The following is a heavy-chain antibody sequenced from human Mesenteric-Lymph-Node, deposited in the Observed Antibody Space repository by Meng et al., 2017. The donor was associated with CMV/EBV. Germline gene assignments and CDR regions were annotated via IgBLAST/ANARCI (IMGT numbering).Heavy chain of an antibody. J-gene: IGHJ4*02. CDR1: GYTFINYG. CDR3: ARGYCSSTSCPFDY. D-gene: IGHD2-2*01. CDR2: IIPMLDIA. Sequence: SVKVSCKASGYTFINYGISWVRQAPGQGLEWMGGIIPMLDIANYAQKFQGRVTITADKSTSTAYMELSSLRSEDTAVYYCARGYCSSTSCPFDYWGQGTLVTVSS. V-gene: IGHV1-69*10.